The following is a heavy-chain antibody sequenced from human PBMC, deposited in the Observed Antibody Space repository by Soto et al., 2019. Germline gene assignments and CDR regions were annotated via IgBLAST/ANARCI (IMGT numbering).Heavy chain of an antibody. CDR2: ISSSSSYI. CDR3: AREPHPSNYGDLTRYFDL. CDR1: GFTFSSYA. V-gene: IGHV3-21*01. J-gene: IGHJ2*01. Sequence: GGSLRLSCAASGFTFSSYAMSWVRQAPGKGLEWVSSISSSSSYIYYADSVKGRFTISRDNAKNSLYLQMNSLRAEDTAVYYCAREPHPSNYGDLTRYFDLWGRGTLVPVSP. D-gene: IGHD4-17*01.